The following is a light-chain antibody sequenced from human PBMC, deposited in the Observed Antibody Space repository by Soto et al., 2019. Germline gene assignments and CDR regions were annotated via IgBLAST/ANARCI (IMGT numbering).Light chain of an antibody. CDR2: DAS. CDR3: QQYNSYPWT. CDR1: QSISNR. J-gene: IGKJ1*01. Sequence: DIQMTQSPSTPSASVGDGVTITCRASQSISNRLAWYQQKPGKAPKYLIYDASSLDSGAPSRFSGSGSGTEFTLSISSMQPDDFATYYCQQYNSYPWTFGQGTKVDIK. V-gene: IGKV1-5*01.